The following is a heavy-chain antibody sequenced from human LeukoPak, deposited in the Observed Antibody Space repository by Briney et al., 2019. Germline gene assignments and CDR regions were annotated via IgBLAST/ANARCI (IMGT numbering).Heavy chain of an antibody. D-gene: IGHD3-9*01. J-gene: IGHJ6*02. Sequence: SETLSLTCAVYGGSFSGYYWSWIRQPPGKGLEWIGEINHSGSTNYNPSLKSRVTISVDTSKNQFSLKLSSVTAADTAVYYCARGDEILTGYYGSNGMDVWGQGTTVTVSS. V-gene: IGHV4-34*01. CDR2: INHSGST. CDR3: ARGDEILTGYYGSNGMDV. CDR1: GGSFSGYY.